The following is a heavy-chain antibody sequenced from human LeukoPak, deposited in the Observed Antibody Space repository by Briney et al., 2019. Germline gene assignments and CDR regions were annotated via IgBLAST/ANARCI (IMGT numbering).Heavy chain of an antibody. D-gene: IGHD1-26*01. V-gene: IGHV3-23*01. CDR3: GVPQWELLN. CDR1: GFIFSSYS. Sequence: GGSLRLSCAVSGFIFSSYSMSWVRQAPGKGLEWVSAIGGSGGNTYYADSVKGRFTISRDNSKNTLYLQMNSLRAEDTAVYYCGVPQWELLNWGQGTLVTVSS. CDR2: IGGSGGNT. J-gene: IGHJ4*02.